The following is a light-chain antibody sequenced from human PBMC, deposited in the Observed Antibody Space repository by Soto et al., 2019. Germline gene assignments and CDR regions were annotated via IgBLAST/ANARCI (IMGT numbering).Light chain of an antibody. V-gene: IGKV1-39*01. CDR2: AAS. CDR3: QQSYSIPCA. J-gene: IGKJ2*02. Sequence: DIQMTQSPSSLSASVGDRVTITCRASQSISRFLNWYQQKAGTAPKLLIYAASSLQSGVPSRFSGSGSGTDFTLTINSLQPEDFTTYYCQQSYSIPCAFGQGTKLEIK. CDR1: QSISRF.